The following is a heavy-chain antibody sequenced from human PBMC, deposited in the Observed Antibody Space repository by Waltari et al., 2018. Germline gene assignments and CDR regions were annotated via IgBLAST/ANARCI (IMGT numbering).Heavy chain of an antibody. J-gene: IGHJ6*02. Sequence: EVQLLESGGGLVQPGGSLRLSCAASGFTFSSYAMSWFRQAPGKGLEWVSAISGSGGSTYYADSVKGRFTISRDNSKNTLYLQMNSLRAEDTAVYYCAKVRADSSSWYYYYYYGMDVWGQGTTVTVSS. CDR3: AKVRADSSSWYYYYYYGMDV. CDR2: ISGSGGST. CDR1: GFTFSSYA. D-gene: IGHD6-13*01. V-gene: IGHV3-23*01.